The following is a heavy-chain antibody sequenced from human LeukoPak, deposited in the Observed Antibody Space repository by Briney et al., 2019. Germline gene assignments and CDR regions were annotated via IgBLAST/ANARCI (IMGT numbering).Heavy chain of an antibody. D-gene: IGHD3-16*02. Sequence: PGGSLRLSCAASGFTVISNFMTWVRQSPGGGLEWLSSIFSGGATYYADSVKGRFTISRDHSNNSVSLQMTNLRVEDTATYYCARGAYRISWPGIDYWGQGTLVTVSS. V-gene: IGHV3-53*01. J-gene: IGHJ4*02. CDR2: IFSGGAT. CDR3: ARGAYRISWPGIDY. CDR1: GFTVISNF.